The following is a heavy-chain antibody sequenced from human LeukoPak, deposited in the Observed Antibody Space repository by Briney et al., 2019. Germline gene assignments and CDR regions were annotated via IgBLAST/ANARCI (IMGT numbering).Heavy chain of an antibody. V-gene: IGHV3-30-3*01. J-gene: IGHJ6*02. CDR3: ARSPRGYSYGYDYYYGMDV. CDR1: GFTFSSYA. D-gene: IGHD5-18*01. Sequence: GGSLRLSCAASGFTFSSYALHWVRQAPGKGLEWVAVISYDGSNKYYADSVKGRFTISRDNSKNTLYLQMNSLRAEDTAVYYCARSPRGYSYGYDYYYGMDVWGQGTTVTVSS. CDR2: ISYDGSNK.